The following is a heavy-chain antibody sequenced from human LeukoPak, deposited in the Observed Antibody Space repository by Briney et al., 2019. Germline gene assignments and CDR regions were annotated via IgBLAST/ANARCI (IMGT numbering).Heavy chain of an antibody. CDR2: IYPGDSDT. CDR3: ARHPTFGHYAFDI. J-gene: IGHJ3*02. CDR1: GYSFTSYW. D-gene: IGHD3-10*01. V-gene: IGHV5-51*01. Sequence: GESLKISCKGSGYSFTSYWIGWVRQLPGKGLEWMGIIYPGDSDTRYSPSCQGQVTISADKSISTAYLQWSSLKASDTAMYYCARHPTFGHYAFDIWGQGTMVTVSS.